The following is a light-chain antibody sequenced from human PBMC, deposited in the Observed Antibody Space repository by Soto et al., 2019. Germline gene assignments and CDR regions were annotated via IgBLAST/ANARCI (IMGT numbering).Light chain of an antibody. CDR2: KAS. CDR3: QQLNVYPNT. V-gene: IGKV1-5*03. CDR1: QSISSW. Sequence: DIQMTQSPSTLSASVGDRVTITCRASQSISSWLAWYQQKPGKAPKLLIYKASSLESGVPSRFSGSGSGTEFTLTISSLQPDDFATYYCQQLNVYPNTFGQGTRLEIQ. J-gene: IGKJ5*01.